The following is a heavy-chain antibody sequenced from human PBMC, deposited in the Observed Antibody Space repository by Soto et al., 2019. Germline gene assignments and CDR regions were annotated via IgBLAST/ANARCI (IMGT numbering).Heavy chain of an antibody. V-gene: IGHV1-18*01. CDR2: ISAYNGNT. D-gene: IGHD3-10*01. J-gene: IGHJ6*02. CDR3: ARSGQPRSYYYYYGMDV. Sequence: GRQAPGQGLEWMGWISAYNGNTNYAQKLQGRVTMTTDTSTSTAYMELRSLRSDDTAVYYCARSGQPRSYYYYYGMDVWGQGTTVTVSS.